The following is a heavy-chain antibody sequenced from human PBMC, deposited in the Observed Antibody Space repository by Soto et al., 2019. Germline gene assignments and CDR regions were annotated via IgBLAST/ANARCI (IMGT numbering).Heavy chain of an antibody. CDR2: ICRDGGVT. CDR1: GFTFSTYC. Sequence: GGSLRLSCAVSGFTFSTYCMHCVRQAPETGLVWVSLICRDGGVTNYADSVKGRFTISRDDAENSLHLQMNSLRVEDTAIYYCVRGTSAWRGMDYWGQGTLVTVPS. D-gene: IGHD6-19*01. CDR3: VRGTSAWRGMDY. V-gene: IGHV3-74*01. J-gene: IGHJ4*02.